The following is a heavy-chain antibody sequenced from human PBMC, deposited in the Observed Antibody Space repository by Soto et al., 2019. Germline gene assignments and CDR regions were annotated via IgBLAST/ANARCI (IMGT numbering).Heavy chain of an antibody. D-gene: IGHD2-2*01. CDR3: ARDANRDIVLVPTSFHYGMDV. CDR1: GFTFSAYW. J-gene: IGHJ6*02. CDR2: IKQDGSEK. V-gene: IGHV3-7*03. Sequence: GGSLRLSCAASGFTFSAYWMSWVRQAPGKGLEWVANIKQDGSEKYYVGSVRGRFTISRDNAKSSLYLQLNSLRAEDTAVYYCARDANRDIVLVPTSFHYGMDVWGQGTTVTVSS.